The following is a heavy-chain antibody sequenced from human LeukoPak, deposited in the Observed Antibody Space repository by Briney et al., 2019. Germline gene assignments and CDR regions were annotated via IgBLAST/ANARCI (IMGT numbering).Heavy chain of an antibody. J-gene: IGHJ6*03. Sequence: KDGESLKISCKGSGYSFTSYWIGWVRQMPGKGLEWMGIIYPGDSDTRYSPSFQGQVTISADKSISTAYLQWSSLKASDTAMYYCARHDPRGGDYYYYYMDVWGKGTTVTVSS. D-gene: IGHD3-16*01. CDR2: IYPGDSDT. CDR1: GYSFTSYW. V-gene: IGHV5-51*01. CDR3: ARHDPRGGDYYYYYMDV.